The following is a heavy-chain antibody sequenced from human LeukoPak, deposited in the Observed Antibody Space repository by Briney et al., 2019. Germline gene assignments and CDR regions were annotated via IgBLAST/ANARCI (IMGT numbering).Heavy chain of an antibody. CDR3: AKAIKGPGKGYYFDY. J-gene: IGHJ4*02. Sequence: GGSLRLSCAASGFTFSSYAMSWVRQAPGKGLEWVSTISGSGGSTYYADSVEGRFTISRDNSKNTMYLQMNSLRAEDTAVYYCAKAIKGPGKGYYFDYWGQGTLVTVSS. V-gene: IGHV3-23*01. CDR2: ISGSGGST. D-gene: IGHD3-10*01. CDR1: GFTFSSYA.